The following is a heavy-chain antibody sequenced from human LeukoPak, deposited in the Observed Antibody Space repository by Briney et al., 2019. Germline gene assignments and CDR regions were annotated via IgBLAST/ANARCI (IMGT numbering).Heavy chain of an antibody. V-gene: IGHV4-30-4*01. D-gene: IGHD1-26*01. Sequence: SETLSLTCTVSAGSISSGDYYWSWIRQPPGKGLEWIGYIYYSGSTCYNPSLKSRVTISVDTSKNQFSLKLSSVTAADTAVYYWATMEPTLNAYWGQGTLVTVPS. CDR2: IYYSGST. CDR3: ATMEPTLNAY. CDR1: AGSISSGDYY. J-gene: IGHJ4*02.